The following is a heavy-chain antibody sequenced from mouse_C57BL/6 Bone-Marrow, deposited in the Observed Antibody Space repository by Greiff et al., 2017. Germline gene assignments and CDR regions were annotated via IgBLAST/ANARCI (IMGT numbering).Heavy chain of an antibody. CDR1: GYAFSSSW. Sequence: QVQLQQSGPELVKPGASVKISCKASGYAFSSSWMNWVKQRPGKGLEWIGRIYPGDGDTNYNGKFKGKATLTADKSSSTAYMQLSSLTSEDSAVYFCAPAQLGLRTWFAYWGQGTLVTVSA. CDR3: APAQLGLRTWFAY. V-gene: IGHV1-82*01. CDR2: IYPGDGDT. J-gene: IGHJ3*01. D-gene: IGHD3-1*01.